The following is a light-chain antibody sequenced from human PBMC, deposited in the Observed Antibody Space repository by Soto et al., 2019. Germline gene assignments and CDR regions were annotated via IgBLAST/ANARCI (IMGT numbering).Light chain of an antibody. CDR3: QERNRWPRGT. CDR1: QSVSVN. V-gene: IGKV3-11*01. J-gene: IGKJ4*01. Sequence: EVVLTQSPAILSLSPGERATLSCRASQSVSVNLGWYQQKPGQAPRPLIYSASDRAPGIPARFSGSGSGTDFTLTISSLEPEDFAVYYCQERNRWPRGTFGAGTKVDI. CDR2: SAS.